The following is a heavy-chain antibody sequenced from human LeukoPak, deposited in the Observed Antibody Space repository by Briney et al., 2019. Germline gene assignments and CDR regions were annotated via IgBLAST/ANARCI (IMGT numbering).Heavy chain of an antibody. V-gene: IGHV4-39*01. D-gene: IGHD1-26*01. CDR1: GGSISSSSYY. CDR2: IYYSGST. J-gene: IGHJ6*03. CDR3: ARHRGSSYYYYYMDV. Sequence: SETLSLTCTVSGGSISSSSYYWGWIRQPPGKGLEWIGSIYYSGSTYYNPSLKSRVTISVDTSKNQFSLKLSSVTAADTAMYYCARHRGSSYYYYYMDVWGKGTTVTISS.